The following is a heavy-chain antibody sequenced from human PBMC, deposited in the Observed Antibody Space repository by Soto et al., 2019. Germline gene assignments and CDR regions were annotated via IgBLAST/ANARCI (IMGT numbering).Heavy chain of an antibody. J-gene: IGHJ4*02. D-gene: IGHD3-10*01. CDR2: ISGSGGST. CDR1: GFTFSSYA. V-gene: IGHV3-23*01. Sequence: GGSLRLSCAASGFTFSSYAMSWVRQAPGKGLEWVSAISGSGGSTYYADSVKGRFTISRDNSKNTLYLQMNSLRAEDTAVYDCAKDRDYYGSGSLDFDYWGQGTLVTVSS. CDR3: AKDRDYYGSGSLDFDY.